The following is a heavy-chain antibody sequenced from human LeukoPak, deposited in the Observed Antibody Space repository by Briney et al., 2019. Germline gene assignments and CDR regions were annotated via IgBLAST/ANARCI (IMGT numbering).Heavy chain of an antibody. D-gene: IGHD6-19*01. CDR1: GFTFSSYA. J-gene: IGHJ4*02. CDR2: ISGSGGST. CDR3: ATTYSSGWSPAVYYFDY. V-gene: IGHV3-23*01. Sequence: GGSLRLSCAASGFTFSSYAMSWVRQAPGKGLEWVSAISGSGGSTYYADSVKGLFTISRDNSKNTLYLQMNSLRAEDTAVYYCATTYSSGWSPAVYYFDYWGQGTLVTVSS.